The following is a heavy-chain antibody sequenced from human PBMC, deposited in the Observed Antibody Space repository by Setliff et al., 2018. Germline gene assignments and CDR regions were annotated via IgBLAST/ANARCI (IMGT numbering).Heavy chain of an antibody. CDR3: AREQQLVTPDFDY. CDR1: GFTFSSSW. J-gene: IGHJ4*02. V-gene: IGHV3-7*01. Sequence: LSCAASGFTFSSSWMSWVRQAPGKGLEWVANIKQDGSEKYYVDSVKGRFTISRDNAKNSLYLQMNSLRAEDTAVYYCAREQQLVTPDFDYWGQGTLVTGSS. D-gene: IGHD6-13*01. CDR2: IKQDGSEK.